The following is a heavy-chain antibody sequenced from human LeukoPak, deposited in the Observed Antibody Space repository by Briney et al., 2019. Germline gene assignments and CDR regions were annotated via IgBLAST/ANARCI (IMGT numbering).Heavy chain of an antibody. CDR2: INPNSGGT. V-gene: IGHV1-2*02. D-gene: IGHD2-2*02. CDR1: GYTFTGYY. Sequence: ASVKVSCKASGYTFTGYYMHWVRQAPGQGLEWMGWINPNSGGTSYAQKFQGRVTMTRDTSISTAYMELSRLRSDDTAVYYCARDRFYCSSTSCYMRGIWFDPWGQGTLVTVSS. J-gene: IGHJ5*02. CDR3: ARDRFYCSSTSCYMRGIWFDP.